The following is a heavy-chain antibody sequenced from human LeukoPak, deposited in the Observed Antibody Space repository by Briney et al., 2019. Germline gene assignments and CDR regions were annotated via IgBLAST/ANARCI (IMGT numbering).Heavy chain of an antibody. Sequence: PGGSLRLSCAASGFTFSSYAMHWVRQAPGKGLEWVAVISYDGSNKYYADSVKGRFTISRDNSKNTLYLQMNSLRAEDTAVYYCARDPTILEWLSFLVYWRQGTLVTVSS. CDR3: ARDPTILEWLSFLVY. CDR1: GFTFSSYA. CDR2: ISYDGSNK. D-gene: IGHD3-3*01. J-gene: IGHJ4*02. V-gene: IGHV3-30*04.